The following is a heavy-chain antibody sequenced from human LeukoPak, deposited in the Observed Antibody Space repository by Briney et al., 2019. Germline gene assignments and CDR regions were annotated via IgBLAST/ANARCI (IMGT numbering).Heavy chain of an antibody. CDR2: ISSSGNTI. Sequence: GESLRLSCAASGFTFSTYEMNWVRQAPGKGLEWVSYISSSGNTIYYAASVKGRFTISRDNAKNSLYLQMNSLRAEDTAVYYCASPSRIRDYYYYMDVWGKGTTVTVSS. J-gene: IGHJ6*03. CDR1: GFTFSTYE. V-gene: IGHV3-48*03. CDR3: ASPSRIRDYYYYMDV. D-gene: IGHD2-15*01.